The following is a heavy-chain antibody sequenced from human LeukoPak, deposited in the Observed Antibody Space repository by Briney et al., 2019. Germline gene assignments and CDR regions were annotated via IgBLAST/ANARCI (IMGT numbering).Heavy chain of an antibody. Sequence: GASVKVSCKASGYTFTGYYMHWVRQAPGQGLEWMGWINPNSGGTNYAQKFQGRVTMTRDTSISTAYMELSRLRSDDTAVYYCARDPPYDFWSGYYTLYSSGTFDYWGQGTLVTVSS. CDR3: ARDPPYDFWSGYYTLYSSGTFDY. D-gene: IGHD3-3*01. J-gene: IGHJ4*02. V-gene: IGHV1-2*02. CDR2: INPNSGGT. CDR1: GYTFTGYY.